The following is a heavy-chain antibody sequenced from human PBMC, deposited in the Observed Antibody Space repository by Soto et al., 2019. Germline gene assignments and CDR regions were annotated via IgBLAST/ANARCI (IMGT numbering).Heavy chain of an antibody. J-gene: IGHJ4*02. Sequence: QVQLVESGGGVVQPGRSLRLSCAASGFTFSSYGMHWVRQAPGKGLEWVAVISYDGSNKYYADSVKGRFTISRDNSKNTLYLQMNRLRAEDTAVDYCAKLAAAGTRDPDYWGQGTLVTVSS. CDR1: GFTFSSYG. CDR3: AKLAAAGTRDPDY. CDR2: ISYDGSNK. V-gene: IGHV3-30*18. D-gene: IGHD6-13*01.